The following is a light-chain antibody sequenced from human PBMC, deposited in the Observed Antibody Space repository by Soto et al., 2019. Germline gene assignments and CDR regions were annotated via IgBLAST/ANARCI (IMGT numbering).Light chain of an antibody. Sequence: DLQLTQSPSTLSGSVRDRVTITFRASQTISSWLAWYQQKPGKAPKLLIYAASSLQSGVPSRFSGSGSGTDFTLTISSLQPEDFATYYCQQSFSSPPWTFGQGTKVDI. CDR2: AAS. J-gene: IGKJ1*01. V-gene: IGKV1-39*01. CDR1: QTISSW. CDR3: QQSFSSPPWT.